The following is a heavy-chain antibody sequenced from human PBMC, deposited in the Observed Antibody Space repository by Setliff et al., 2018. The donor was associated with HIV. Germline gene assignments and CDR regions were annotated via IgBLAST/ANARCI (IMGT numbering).Heavy chain of an antibody. CDR3: ARQGEYSRSSFFDY. J-gene: IGHJ4*02. V-gene: IGHV4-4*07. CDR2: IYTSGST. Sequence: SETLSLTCTVSGGSISSYYWSWIRQPAGKGLEWIGRIYTSGSTNYNPSLKSRVTMSVDTSKNQFSLKLSSVTAADTAVYYCARQGEYSRSSFFDYWGQGAPVTVSS. D-gene: IGHD6-6*01. CDR1: GGSISSYY.